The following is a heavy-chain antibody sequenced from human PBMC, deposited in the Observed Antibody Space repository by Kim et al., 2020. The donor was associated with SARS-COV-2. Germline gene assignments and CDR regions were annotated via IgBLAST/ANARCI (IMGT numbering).Heavy chain of an antibody. Sequence: GGSLRLSCAASGFTFDDYAMHWVRQAPGKGLEWVSGISWNSGSIGYADSVKGRFTISRDNAKNSLYLQMNSLRAEDTALYYCAKDILAVAGTSAFDIWGQGTMVTVSS. CDR2: ISWNSGSI. V-gene: IGHV3-9*01. CDR3: AKDILAVAGTSAFDI. D-gene: IGHD6-19*01. CDR1: GFTFDDYA. J-gene: IGHJ3*02.